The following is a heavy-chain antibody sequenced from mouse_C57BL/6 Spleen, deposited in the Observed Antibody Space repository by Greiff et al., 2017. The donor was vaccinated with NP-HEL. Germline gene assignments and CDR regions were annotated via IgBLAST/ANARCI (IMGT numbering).Heavy chain of an antibody. J-gene: IGHJ4*01. CDR2: ISSGSSTI. CDR1: GFTFSDYG. D-gene: IGHD2-5*01. CDR3: ARGGSNYDVEMDY. V-gene: IGHV5-17*01. Sequence: EVQVVESGGGLVKPGGSLKLSCAASGFTFSDYGMHWVRQAPEKGLEWVAYISSGSSTIYYADTVKGRFTLSRDNAKTTLFLQMTSLRSEDTAMYYCARGGSNYDVEMDYWGQGTSVTVSS.